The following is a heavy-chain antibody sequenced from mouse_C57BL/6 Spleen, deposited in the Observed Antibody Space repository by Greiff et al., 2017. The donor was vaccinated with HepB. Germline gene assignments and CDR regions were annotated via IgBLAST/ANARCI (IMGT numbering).Heavy chain of an antibody. Sequence: VQLVESGAELVRPGTSVKVSCKASGYAFTNYLIEWVKQRPGQGLEWIGVINPGSGGTNYNEKFKGKATLTADKSSSTAYMQLSSLTSEDSAVYFCARGGLAMDYWGQGTSVTVSS. J-gene: IGHJ4*01. D-gene: IGHD3-3*01. CDR1: GYAFTNYL. CDR3: ARGGLAMDY. V-gene: IGHV1-54*01. CDR2: INPGSGGT.